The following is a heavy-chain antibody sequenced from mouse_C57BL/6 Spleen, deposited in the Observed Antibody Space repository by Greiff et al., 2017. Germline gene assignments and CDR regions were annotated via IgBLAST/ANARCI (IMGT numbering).Heavy chain of an antibody. Sequence: VQLQQPGTELVKPGASVKLSCKASGYTFPSYWMHWVKQRPGQGLEWIGNINPSNGGTNYNEKFKSKATLTVDKSSSTAYMQLSSLTSEDSAVYYCARLKAYYSNYVAWFAYWGQGTLVTVSA. CDR1: GYTFPSYW. J-gene: IGHJ3*01. D-gene: IGHD2-5*01. CDR2: INPSNGGT. CDR3: ARLKAYYSNYVAWFAY. V-gene: IGHV1-53*01.